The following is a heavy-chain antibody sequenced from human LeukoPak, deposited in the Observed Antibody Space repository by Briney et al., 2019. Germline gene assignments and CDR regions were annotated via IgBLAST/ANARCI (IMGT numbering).Heavy chain of an antibody. D-gene: IGHD1-1*01. J-gene: IGHJ4*02. CDR1: GFTFSTFW. Sequence: PGGSLRLSCAASGFTFSTFWMSWVRQAPGKGLEWVANIKEDGSEKYYVDSMKGRFTVSRDNAKNSLYLQMDSLRAEDTAVYYCARGGTFVSDYRGQGTLVTVSS. V-gene: IGHV3-7*01. CDR2: IKEDGSEK. CDR3: ARGGTFVSDY.